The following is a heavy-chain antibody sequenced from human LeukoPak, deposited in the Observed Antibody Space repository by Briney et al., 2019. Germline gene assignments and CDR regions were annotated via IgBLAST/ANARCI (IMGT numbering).Heavy chain of an antibody. D-gene: IGHD3-10*01. CDR1: GSIFTSYW. J-gene: IGHJ4*02. V-gene: IGHV5-10-1*01. CDR2: IDPSDSYT. CDR3: ARHYSAVTPPDY. Sequence: GASLQISCKGSGSIFTSYWISWVRQLPGKVLEWMGRIDPSDSYTDYSPSFQGHVTISADKSISTAYLQWSSLKASDTAMYYCARHYSAVTPPDYWGQGTLVTVSS.